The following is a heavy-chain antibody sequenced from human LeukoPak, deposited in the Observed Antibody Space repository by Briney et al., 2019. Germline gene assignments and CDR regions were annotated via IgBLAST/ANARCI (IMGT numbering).Heavy chain of an antibody. V-gene: IGHV3-23*01. J-gene: IGHJ4*02. Sequence: GGTLRLSCAASGFTFNSCAMSWVRQAPGKGLEWVSVISDSGASTYSADSVKGRFTISRDNSKNTLYLQMNSLKAEDTAVYYCAKGGSLITVTHFDYWGQGTLVTVSS. D-gene: IGHD4-17*01. CDR1: GFTFNSCA. CDR2: ISDSGAST. CDR3: AKGGSLITVTHFDY.